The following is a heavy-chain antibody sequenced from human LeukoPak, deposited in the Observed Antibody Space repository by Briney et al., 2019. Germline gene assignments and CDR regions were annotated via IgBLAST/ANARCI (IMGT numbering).Heavy chain of an antibody. V-gene: IGHV4-4*09. CDR2: IYTSGNT. CDR1: GGSISSYY. D-gene: IGHD3-22*01. Sequence: SETLSLTCTVSGGSISSYYWSWIRQPPGKGLEWIGYIYTSGNTNYNPSLKSRVTISVDTSKNQFSLKLSSVTAADTAVYYCATWPAYYSPYLETWGQGTLVTVSS. J-gene: IGHJ4*02. CDR3: ATWPAYYSPYLET.